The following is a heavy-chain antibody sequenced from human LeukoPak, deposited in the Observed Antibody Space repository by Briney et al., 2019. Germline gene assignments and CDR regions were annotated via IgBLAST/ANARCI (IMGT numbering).Heavy chain of an antibody. Sequence: SETLSLTCAVSGGSISSGGYSWSRIRQPPGKGLEWIGYIYHSGSTYYNPSLKSRVTISVNRSKNQFSLKLSSVTAADTAVYYCARGGHSGYDETFDYWGQGTLVTVSS. V-gene: IGHV4-30-2*01. J-gene: IGHJ4*02. CDR1: GGSISSGGYS. D-gene: IGHD5-12*01. CDR2: IYHSGST. CDR3: ARGGHSGYDETFDY.